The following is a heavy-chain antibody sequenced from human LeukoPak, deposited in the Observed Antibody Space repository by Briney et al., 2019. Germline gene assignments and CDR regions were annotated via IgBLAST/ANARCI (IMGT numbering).Heavy chain of an antibody. V-gene: IGHV4-59*01. CDR1: GGSISSYY. J-gene: IGHJ4*02. CDR2: IHYSGST. Sequence: SETLSLTCTVSGGSISSYYWSWIRQPPGKGLEWIGYIHYSGSTNYNPSLKSRVTISVDTSKNQFSLKLSSVTAADTAVYYCARDPGRRLGYFDYWGQGTLVTVSS. CDR3: ARDPGRRLGYFDY. D-gene: IGHD6-19*01.